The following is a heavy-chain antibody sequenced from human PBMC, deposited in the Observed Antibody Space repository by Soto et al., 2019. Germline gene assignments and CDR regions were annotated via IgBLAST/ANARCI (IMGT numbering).Heavy chain of an antibody. CDR3: ARAITMVRGVIIGWFDP. Sequence: PSETLSLTCAVSGYSISSGYYWGWTRQPPGKGLEWIGSIYHSGSTYYNPSLKSRVTISVDTSKNQFSLKLSSVTAADTAVYYCARAITMVRGVIIGWFDPWGQGTLVTVSS. J-gene: IGHJ5*02. D-gene: IGHD3-10*01. CDR1: GYSISSGYY. V-gene: IGHV4-38-2*01. CDR2: IYHSGST.